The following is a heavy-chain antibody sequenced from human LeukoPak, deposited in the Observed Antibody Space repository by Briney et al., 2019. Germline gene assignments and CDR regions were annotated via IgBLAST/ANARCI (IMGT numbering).Heavy chain of an antibody. Sequence: GGSLRLSCAASGFTFSDYYMSWIRQAPGKGLEWVSYISSSGSTIYYADSVKGRFTISRDNAKNSLYLQMNSLRAEDTAVYYCASGYSFEGADDAFDIWGQGTMVTVSS. V-gene: IGHV3-11*01. CDR1: GFTFSDYY. CDR3: ASGYSFEGADDAFDI. CDR2: ISSSGSTI. J-gene: IGHJ3*02. D-gene: IGHD5-18*01.